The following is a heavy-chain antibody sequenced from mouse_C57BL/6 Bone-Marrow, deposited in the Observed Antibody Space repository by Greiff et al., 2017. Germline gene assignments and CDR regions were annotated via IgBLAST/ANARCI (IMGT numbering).Heavy chain of an antibody. CDR2: ITVKSDNYGA. D-gene: IGHD1-1*01. CDR1: GFTFSNYR. J-gene: IGHJ1*03. CDR3: SRDYYGSSYWYFDV. V-gene: IGHV13-2*01. Sequence: VQLVETGGGLVRPGNSLKLSCVTSGFTFSNYRMHWLRQPPGKRLEWIAVITVKSDNYGANYAESVKGSFAILRDDSTSSVYLEMNRLREEDTPTDFCSRDYYGSSYWYFDVWGTGTTVTVSS.